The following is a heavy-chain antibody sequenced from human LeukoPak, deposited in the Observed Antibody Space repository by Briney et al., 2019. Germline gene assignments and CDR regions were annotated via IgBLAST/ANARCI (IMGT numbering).Heavy chain of an antibody. CDR1: GYTFTSYG. D-gene: IGHD3-16*01. CDR2: ISAYNGNT. Sequence: ASVKVSCKASGYTFTSYGISWVRQAPGQGLEWMGWISAYNGNTNYAQKLQGRVTITTDESTSTAYMELSSLRSEDTAVYYCARRRAYSTWGMYAFDIWGQGTMVTVSS. J-gene: IGHJ3*02. CDR3: ARRRAYSTWGMYAFDI. V-gene: IGHV1-18*01.